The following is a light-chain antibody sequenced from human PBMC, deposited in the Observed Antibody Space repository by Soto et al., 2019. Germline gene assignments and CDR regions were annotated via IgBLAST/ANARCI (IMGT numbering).Light chain of an antibody. V-gene: IGLV7-46*01. CDR2: DTS. CDR3: LLAYGGARPFV. J-gene: IGLJ1*01. Sequence: QAVVTQEPSLTVSPGGTVTLTCDSSAGAVTRGHFPYWVQQKPGQAPRTLIYDTSNRHPWTPARFSGSLLGDKAALTLSGAQPEDEADYYCLLAYGGARPFVFGTGTKVTVL. CDR1: AGAVTRGHF.